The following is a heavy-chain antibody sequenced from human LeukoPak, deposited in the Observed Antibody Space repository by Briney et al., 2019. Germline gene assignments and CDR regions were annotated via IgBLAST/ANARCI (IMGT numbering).Heavy chain of an antibody. J-gene: IGHJ5*02. Sequence: GGSLRLSCAASGFTFSSYAMSWVRQAPGKGLEWVSAISFSGSNTYYTDSVKGRFTISRDNLKNTLYLQMNSLGAEDTAVYFCAKEVKAATNWFDPWGQGTLVTVSS. CDR2: ISFSGSNT. V-gene: IGHV3-23*01. CDR1: GFTFSSYA. CDR3: AKEVKAATNWFDP. D-gene: IGHD6-25*01.